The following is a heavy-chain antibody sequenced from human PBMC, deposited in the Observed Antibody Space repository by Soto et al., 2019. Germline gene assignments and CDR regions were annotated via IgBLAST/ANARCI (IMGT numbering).Heavy chain of an antibody. CDR2: IYHSGST. J-gene: IGHJ5*02. D-gene: IGHD3-22*01. V-gene: IGHV4-30-4*01. CDR1: GGSISSGDYY. CDR3: AALGTYFYDTSDTTFDP. Sequence: SETLSLTCTVSGGSISSGDYYWSWIRQPPGKGLEWIGYIYHSGSTNYNPSLKSRVTISVDKSKNQFSLKLSSVTAADTAVYYCAALGTYFYDTSDTTFDPWGQGTLVTVSS.